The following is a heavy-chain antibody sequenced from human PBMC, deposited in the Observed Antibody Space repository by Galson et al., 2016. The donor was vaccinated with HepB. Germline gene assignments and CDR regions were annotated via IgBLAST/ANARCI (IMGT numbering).Heavy chain of an antibody. CDR2: IKLDGREK. Sequence: SLRLSCAASGFTFSSFWMSWVPQAPGKGLELVANIKLDGREKYYVDSVKGRFTISRDNAKNSVYLQMNRLRAEDTAVYYCARFWHTTKKFDPWGQGTLVTVSS. V-gene: IGHV3-7*01. CDR1: GFTFSSFW. D-gene: IGHD1-14*01. CDR3: ARFWHTTKKFDP. J-gene: IGHJ5*02.